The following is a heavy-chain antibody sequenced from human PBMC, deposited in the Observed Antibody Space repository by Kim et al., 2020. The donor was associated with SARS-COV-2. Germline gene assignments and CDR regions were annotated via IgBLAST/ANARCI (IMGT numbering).Heavy chain of an antibody. CDR1: GYTFTSYG. CDR2: ISAYNGNT. CDR3: ARAGGLWFGELLEGMDV. J-gene: IGHJ6*04. V-gene: IGHV1-18*01. D-gene: IGHD3-10*01. Sequence: ASVKVSCKASGYTFTSYGISWVRQAPGQGLEWMGWISAYNGNTNYAQKLQGRVTMTTDTSTSTAYMELRSLRSDDTAVYYCARAGGLWFGELLEGMDVWGKGTTVPVSS.